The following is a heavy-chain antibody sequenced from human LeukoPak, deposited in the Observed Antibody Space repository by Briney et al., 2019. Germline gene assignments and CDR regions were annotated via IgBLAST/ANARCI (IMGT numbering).Heavy chain of an antibody. CDR3: ASTDYGDNSGY. CDR1: GFTFSGSA. Sequence: GGSLKLSCAASGFTFSGSAIHWVRQASGKGLEWVGRIRSRANSYATVYGVSVRGRFTISRDDSKNTAYLQMNSLTTEDTAVYYCASTDYGDNSGYWGQGTLVTVSS. V-gene: IGHV3-73*01. J-gene: IGHJ4*02. D-gene: IGHD4-23*01. CDR2: IRSRANSYAT.